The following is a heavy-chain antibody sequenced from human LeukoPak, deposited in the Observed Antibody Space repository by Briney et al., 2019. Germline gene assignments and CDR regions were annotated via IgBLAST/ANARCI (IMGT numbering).Heavy chain of an antibody. CDR1: EFXFSSYA. D-gene: IGHD6-13*01. CDR2: ISSSSSYT. J-gene: IGHJ4*02. V-gene: IGHV3-21*05. CDR3: ARGCGPDSSSWYGVPNHLDY. Sequence: PGGSLRLSCAASEFXFSSYAISWVRQAPGKGLEWVSYISSSSSYTNYADSVKGRFTISRDNAKNSLYLQMNSLRAEDTAVYYCARGCGPDSSSWYGVPNHLDYWGQGTLVTVSS.